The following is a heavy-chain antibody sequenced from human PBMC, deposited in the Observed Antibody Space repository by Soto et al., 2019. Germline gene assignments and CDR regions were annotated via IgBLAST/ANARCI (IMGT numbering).Heavy chain of an antibody. CDR1: GFTFTSSA. CDR2: IVVGSGNT. Sequence: QMQLVQSGPEVKKPGTSVKVSCKASGFTFTSSAVQWVRQARGQRLEWIGWIVVGSGNTNYAQKFQERVTITRDMSTSTASMELSSLRSEDTAVYYCAAAWKVVTAKFYYYYGMDVWGQGTTVTVSS. CDR3: AAAWKVVTAKFYYYYGMDV. V-gene: IGHV1-58*01. J-gene: IGHJ6*02. D-gene: IGHD2-21*02.